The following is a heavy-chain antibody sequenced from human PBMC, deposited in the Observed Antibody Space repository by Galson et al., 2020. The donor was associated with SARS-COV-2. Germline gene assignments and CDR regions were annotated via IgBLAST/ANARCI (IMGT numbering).Heavy chain of an antibody. Sequence: GESLKISCAASGFIFSDFYMSWIRQAPGKGLEWVSYIGPTGSTIYYADSVKGRFTISRDNARNSLYLQMNSLRADDTAVYYCARAGRSGYYRNYWGQGTRFTVSS. J-gene: IGHJ4*02. CDR1: GFIFSDFY. CDR2: IGPTGSTI. V-gene: IGHV3-11*04. CDR3: ARAGRSGYYRNY. D-gene: IGHD3-3*01.